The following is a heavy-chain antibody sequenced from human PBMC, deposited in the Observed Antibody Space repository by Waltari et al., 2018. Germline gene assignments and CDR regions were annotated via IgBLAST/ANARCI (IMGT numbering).Heavy chain of an antibody. CDR2: IYYSGST. V-gene: IGHV4-59*01. J-gene: IGHJ3*02. CDR3: ARDLTYYYDSSGPHAFDI. CDR1: GGSIISYY. D-gene: IGHD3-22*01. Sequence: TCTVSGGSIISYYWSWIRQPPGKGLEWIGYIYYSGSTNYNPSLKSRVTISVDTSKNQFSLKLSSVTAADTAVYYCARDLTYYYDSSGPHAFDIWGQGTMVTVSS.